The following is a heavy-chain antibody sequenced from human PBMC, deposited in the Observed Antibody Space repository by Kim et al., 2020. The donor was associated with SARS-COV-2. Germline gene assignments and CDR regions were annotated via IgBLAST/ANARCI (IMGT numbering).Heavy chain of an antibody. Sequence: YLDSVKGRFTISRDNAKNSLSLQVNSLRDDDSAVYYCARDSRTAYGMDVWGQGTTVTVSS. V-gene: IGHV3-48*02. CDR3: ARDSRTAYGMDV. J-gene: IGHJ6*02.